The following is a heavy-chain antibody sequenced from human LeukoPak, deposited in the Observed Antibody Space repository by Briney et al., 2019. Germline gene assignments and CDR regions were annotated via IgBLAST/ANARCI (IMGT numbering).Heavy chain of an antibody. CDR1: GGTFSSYA. CDR2: IIPIFGTA. CDR3: ARVVVPAAAPRDGMDV. J-gene: IGHJ6*02. V-gene: IGHV1-69*13. Sequence: SVKVSCKASGGTFSSYAISWVRQAPGQGLEWMGGIIPIFGTANYAQKFQGRVTITADESTSTAYMELSSLRSEDAAVYYCARVVVPAAAPRDGMDVWGQGTTVTVSS. D-gene: IGHD2-2*01.